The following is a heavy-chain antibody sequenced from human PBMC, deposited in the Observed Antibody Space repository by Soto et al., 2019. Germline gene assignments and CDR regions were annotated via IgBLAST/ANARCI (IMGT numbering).Heavy chain of an antibody. V-gene: IGHV4-30-2*01. CDR3: ARILDY. Sequence: GPGLEWMGYSYRSGSTYYNPPLRSRVTISVDRSKSQFSLKLSSVTAADAAVYYSARILDYWGQGTLVTVSS. J-gene: IGHJ4*02. CDR2: SYRSGST.